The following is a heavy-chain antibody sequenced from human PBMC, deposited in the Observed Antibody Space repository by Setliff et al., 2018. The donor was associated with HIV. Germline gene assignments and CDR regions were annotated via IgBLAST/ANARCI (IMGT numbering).Heavy chain of an antibody. CDR1: GFSFRTYW. CDR3: ARDRYSGSSTDY. D-gene: IGHD1-26*01. V-gene: IGHV3-7*01. Sequence: GGSLRLSCAASGFSFRTYWMSWVRQAPGKGLEWVANMKYDGTEIYYVDAVKGRFTISRDNAKKSVFLHMNSLRGEDTAVYYCARDRYSGSSTDYWGQETLVTVSS. J-gene: IGHJ4*02. CDR2: MKYDGTEI.